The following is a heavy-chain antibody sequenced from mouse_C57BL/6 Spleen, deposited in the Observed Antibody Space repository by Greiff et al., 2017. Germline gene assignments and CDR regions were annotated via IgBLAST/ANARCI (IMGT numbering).Heavy chain of an antibody. CDR1: GYTFTDYY. D-gene: IGHD2-5*01. CDR3: ARPYSNYVNYYAMDY. CDR2: INPNNGGT. V-gene: IGHV1-26*01. J-gene: IGHJ4*01. Sequence: EVQLQQSGPELVKPGASVKISCKASGYTFTDYYMNWVKQSHGKSLEWIGDINPNNGGTSYNQKFKGKATLTVDKSSSTAYMELRSLTSEDSAVYYCARPYSNYVNYYAMDYWGQGTSVTVSS.